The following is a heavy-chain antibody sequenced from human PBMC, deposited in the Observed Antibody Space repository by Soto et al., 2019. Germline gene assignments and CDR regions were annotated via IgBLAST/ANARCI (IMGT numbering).Heavy chain of an antibody. D-gene: IGHD6-13*01. V-gene: IGHV1-3*01. J-gene: IGHJ6*03. CDR1: GYTFTSYA. CDR3: AREMGIAAAGREGYYYYYYYMDV. CDR2: INAGNGNT. Sequence: QVQLVQSGAEVKKPGASVKVSCKASGYTFTSYAMHWVRQAPGQRLEWMGWINAGNGNTKYSQKFQGRVTITRDTSASTADMELSSLRSEDTAVYYCAREMGIAAAGREGYYYYYYYMDVWGKGTTVTVSS.